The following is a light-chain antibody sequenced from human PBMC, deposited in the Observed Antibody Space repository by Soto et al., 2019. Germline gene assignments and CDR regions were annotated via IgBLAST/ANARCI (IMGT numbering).Light chain of an antibody. CDR1: QSISSF. V-gene: IGKV1-39*01. CDR3: QQSYSTPWT. J-gene: IGKJ1*01. CDR2: TAS. Sequence: DLQMTQSPSSLSASVGDRVTITCRASQSISSFLNWYQHKPGKAPNLLIYTASSLQSGVPSRFSGSGSGTDFTLTISSLQPEDFATYYCQQSYSTPWTFGQGTKVEIK.